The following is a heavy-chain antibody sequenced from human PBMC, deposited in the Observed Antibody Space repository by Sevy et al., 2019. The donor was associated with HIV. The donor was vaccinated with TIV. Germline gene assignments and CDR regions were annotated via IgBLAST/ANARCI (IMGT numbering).Heavy chain of an antibody. J-gene: IGHJ6*03. Sequence: SETLSLTCTVSGGSISSSSYYWGWIRQPPGKGLEWIGSIYYSGSTYYNPSLKSRVTISVDTSKNQFSLKLSSVTAADTAVYYCARQRLQDYYYYYYMDVWCKGTTVTVSS. CDR1: GGSISSSSYY. D-gene: IGHD4-4*01. CDR3: ARQRLQDYYYYYYMDV. CDR2: IYYSGST. V-gene: IGHV4-39*01.